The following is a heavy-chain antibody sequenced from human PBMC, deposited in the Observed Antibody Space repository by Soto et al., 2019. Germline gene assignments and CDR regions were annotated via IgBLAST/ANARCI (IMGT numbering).Heavy chain of an antibody. CDR1: GFTFSSYG. D-gene: IGHD2-15*01. J-gene: IGHJ4*02. CDR3: AKDRSRYCSSGSCYGDFDF. CDR2: ISYDGSNK. V-gene: IGHV3-30*18. Sequence: TGGSLRLSCAASGFTFSSYGIHWVRQAPGKGLQWVAVISYDGSNKYYADSVKGRFTISRDNSKNTLYLQMNSLTTEDTAVYYCAKDRSRYCSSGSCYGDFDFWGQGTLVTVSS.